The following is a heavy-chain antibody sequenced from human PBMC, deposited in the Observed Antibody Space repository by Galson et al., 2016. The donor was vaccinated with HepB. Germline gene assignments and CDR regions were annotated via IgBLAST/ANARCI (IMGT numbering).Heavy chain of an antibody. J-gene: IGHJ4*02. CDR1: GGSISSYH. CDR3: ARPKDYLGSSFDC. D-gene: IGHD6-6*01. V-gene: IGHV4-59*08. CDR2: IQYSGSI. Sequence: SETLSLTCTVSGGSISSYHWSWIRQSPGKGLEWMGYIQYSGSIEYQPSLKSRLTISADPSKSQLSLKLTSVTAADTAVYHCARPKDYLGSSFDCWGQGILVTVSS.